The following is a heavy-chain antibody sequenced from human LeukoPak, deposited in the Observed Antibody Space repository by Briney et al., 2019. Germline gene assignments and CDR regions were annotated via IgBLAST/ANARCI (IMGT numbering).Heavy chain of an antibody. V-gene: IGHV3-53*01. CDR1: GFTVSSNY. D-gene: IGHD5-24*01. CDR2: IYSGGST. Sequence: GGSLRLSCAASGFTVSSNYMSWVRQAPGKGLEWVSVIYSGGSTYYADSVKGRFTISRDNSKNTLYLQMNSLRAEDTAVYYCAIGEMATIGDYFDYWGQGTLVTVSS. J-gene: IGHJ4*02. CDR3: AIGEMATIGDYFDY.